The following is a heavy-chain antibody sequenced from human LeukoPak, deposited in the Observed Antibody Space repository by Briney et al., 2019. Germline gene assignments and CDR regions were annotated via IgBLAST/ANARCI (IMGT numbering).Heavy chain of an antibody. CDR2: ISGSGGST. V-gene: IGHV3-23*01. CDR1: GFNFSSYA. D-gene: IGHD3-9*01. Sequence: GSLRLSLAASGFNFSSYAISWVRQAPGKGLEWVPAISGSGGSTYYADSVKGQFTISRDNSKNTLYLQMNSLRAEDTAVYYCAKGPFYDILTGYWFDPWGQGTLVTVSS. J-gene: IGHJ5*02. CDR3: AKGPFYDILTGYWFDP.